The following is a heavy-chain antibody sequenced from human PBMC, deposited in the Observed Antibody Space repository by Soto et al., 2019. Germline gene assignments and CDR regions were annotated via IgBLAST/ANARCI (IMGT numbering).Heavy chain of an antibody. D-gene: IGHD2-8*01. J-gene: IGHJ4*02. Sequence: QVQLQESGPGLVKPSETLSLTCTVSGGSISSYYWSWIRQPPGKGLEWIGYIYYSGSTNYNPSLKSRVTISVDTSKNQFSLKLSSVTAADTAVYYCARGYFTNGVCYPFDYWGQGTLVTVSS. CDR1: GGSISSYY. V-gene: IGHV4-59*01. CDR3: ARGYFTNGVCYPFDY. CDR2: IYYSGST.